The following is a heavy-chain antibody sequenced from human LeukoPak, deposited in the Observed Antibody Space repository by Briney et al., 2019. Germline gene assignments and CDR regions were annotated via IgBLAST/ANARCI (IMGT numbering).Heavy chain of an antibody. CDR3: ARDGNKWELDY. CDR2: IYTSGST. Sequence: PSETLSLTCTVSGGSISSGSYYWSWIRQPAGKGLEWIGRIYTSGSTNYNPSLKSRVTISVDTSKNQFSLKLSSVTAADTAVYYCARDGNKWELDYWGQGTLVTVSS. D-gene: IGHD1-26*01. J-gene: IGHJ4*02. CDR1: GGSISSGSYY. V-gene: IGHV4-61*02.